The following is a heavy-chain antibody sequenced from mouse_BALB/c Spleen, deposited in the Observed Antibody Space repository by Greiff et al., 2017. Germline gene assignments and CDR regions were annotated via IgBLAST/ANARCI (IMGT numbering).Heavy chain of an antibody. CDR2: IAPGSGST. CDR3: AREEDYYGPYAMDY. Sequence: DLVKPGASVKLSCKASGYTFTSYWINWIKQRPGQGLEWIGRIAPGSGSTYYNEMFKGKATLTVDTSSSTAYIQLSSLSSEDSAVYFCAREEDYYGPYAMDYWGQGTSVTVSS. CDR1: GYTFTSYW. J-gene: IGHJ4*01. V-gene: IGHV1S41*01. D-gene: IGHD1-2*01.